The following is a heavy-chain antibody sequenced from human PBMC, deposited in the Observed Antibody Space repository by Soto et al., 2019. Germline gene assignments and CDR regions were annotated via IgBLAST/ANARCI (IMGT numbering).Heavy chain of an antibody. CDR3: ARDAYPDSGSYDFSYGMDV. V-gene: IGHV1-46*01. CDR2: INPSGGST. D-gene: IGHD1-26*01. CDR1: GYTITGYY. J-gene: IGHJ6*02. Sequence: GTSVKVTCKASGYTITGYYMHWRRQAPGQGLEWMGIINPSGGSTSYAQKFQGRVTMTRDTSTSTVYMELSSLRSEDTAVYYCARDAYPDSGSYDFSYGMDVWGQGTTVTVSS.